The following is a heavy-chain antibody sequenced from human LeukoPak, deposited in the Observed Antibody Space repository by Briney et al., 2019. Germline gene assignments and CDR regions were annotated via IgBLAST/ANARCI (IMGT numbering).Heavy chain of an antibody. V-gene: IGHV3-7*03. CDR3: ARDATYYYGSGSYYGY. CDR1: GFAFNTYW. D-gene: IGHD3-10*01. CDR2: INQDGSEK. J-gene: IGHJ4*02. Sequence: GGSLRLSCAASGFAFNTYWMNWVRQAPGKGLEWVANINQDGSEKYYVDSVKGRFTISRDNAKNSLYLQMNSLRAEDTAVYYCARDATYYYGSGSYYGYWGQGTLVTVSS.